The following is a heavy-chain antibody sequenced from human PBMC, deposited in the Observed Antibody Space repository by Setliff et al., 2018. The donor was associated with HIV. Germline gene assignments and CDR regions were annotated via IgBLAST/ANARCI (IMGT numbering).Heavy chain of an antibody. J-gene: IGHJ4*02. D-gene: IGHD2-21*02. CDR3: AKDVSPGQDIVVVTATDY. Sequence: PGGSLRLSCAASGFTFSSYAMTWVRQAPGKGLEWVSGISASGGSAYYADSVKGRFTISRDNSKNTLYLQMNSLGVEDTAVYYCAKDVSPGQDIVVVTATDYWGQGTLVTVSS. V-gene: IGHV3-23*01. CDR1: GFTFSSYA. CDR2: ISASGGSA.